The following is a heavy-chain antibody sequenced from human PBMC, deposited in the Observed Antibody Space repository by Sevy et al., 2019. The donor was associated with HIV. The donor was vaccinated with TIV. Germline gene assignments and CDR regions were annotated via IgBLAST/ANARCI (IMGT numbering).Heavy chain of an antibody. D-gene: IGHD5-12*01. CDR2: IYYSGST. V-gene: IGHV4-59*08. J-gene: IGHJ6*03. Sequence: KQSQTLSLTCTISGGSISSYYWSWIRQPPGKGLEWIGYIYYSGSTNYNPSLKSRVTISVDTSKNQFSLKLSSVTAADTAVYYCARHREDWSGYDSGYYYYMDVWGKGTTVTVSS. CDR3: ARHREDWSGYDSGYYYYMDV. CDR1: GGSISSYY.